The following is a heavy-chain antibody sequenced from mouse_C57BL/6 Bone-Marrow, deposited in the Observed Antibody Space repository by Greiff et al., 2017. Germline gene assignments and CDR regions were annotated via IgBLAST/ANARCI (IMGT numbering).Heavy chain of an antibody. CDR1: GFSLTSYG. CDR2: IWSGGST. CDR3: AKFDGYPYAMDY. Sequence: VQLQQSGPGLVQPSQSLSITCTVSGFSLTSYGVHWVRQSPGKGLEWLGVIWSGGSTDYNADVMSRLGITKDNSKSQVFIKMNSLQADDTAIYYCAKFDGYPYAMDYWGQGTSVTVSS. V-gene: IGHV2-5*01. J-gene: IGHJ4*01. D-gene: IGHD2-3*01.